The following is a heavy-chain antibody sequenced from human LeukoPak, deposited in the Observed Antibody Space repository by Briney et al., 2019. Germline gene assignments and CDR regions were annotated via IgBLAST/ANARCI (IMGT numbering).Heavy chain of an antibody. V-gene: IGHV1-3*04. CDR2: INTGNGIT. CDR1: GYNFTSFA. D-gene: IGHD2-2*01. Sequence: ASVKVSCKASGYNFTSFAMHWVRQAPGHRLEWMGWINTGNGITRYSQKFRGRVTITRDTSASTAYMELSSLKSEDTAVYYCARAWPTNYWGQGTLVTVSS. J-gene: IGHJ4*02. CDR3: ARAWPTNY.